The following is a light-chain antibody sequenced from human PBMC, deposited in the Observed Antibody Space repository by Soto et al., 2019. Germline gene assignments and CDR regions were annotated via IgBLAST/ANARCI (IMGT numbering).Light chain of an antibody. J-gene: IGKJ2*01. Sequence: EIVLTQSPGTLSLSPGERATLSCRASQSLSGNYLAWYQQKPGQAPRLLIFGVSSRGTGIPDRFSGSGSGTDFTLPISRLEPEDFAVYYWHQYGSSPYTFGLGTKREIK. V-gene: IGKV3-20*01. CDR2: GVS. CDR1: QSLSGNY. CDR3: HQYGSSPYT.